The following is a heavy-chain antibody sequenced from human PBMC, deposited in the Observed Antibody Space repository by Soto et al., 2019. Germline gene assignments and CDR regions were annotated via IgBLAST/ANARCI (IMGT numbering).Heavy chain of an antibody. Sequence: SVKVSCKASGGTFSSYAISWVRQAPGQGLEWMGGIIPIFGTANYAQKFQGRVTITADESTSTAYMELSSLRSEDTAVYYCARVPSSSWYVGGMDVWGQGTMVTVSS. D-gene: IGHD6-13*01. CDR3: ARVPSSSWYVGGMDV. J-gene: IGHJ6*02. CDR2: IIPIFGTA. CDR1: GGTFSSYA. V-gene: IGHV1-69*13.